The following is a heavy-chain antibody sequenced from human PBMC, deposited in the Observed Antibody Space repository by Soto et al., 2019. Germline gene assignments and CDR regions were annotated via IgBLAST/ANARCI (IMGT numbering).Heavy chain of an antibody. CDR3: ARNQGEYYYYYYVDV. J-gene: IGHJ6*03. Sequence: GGSLRLSCAASGFTFSSYSMNWVRQAPGKGLEWVSSISSSSSYIYYADSVKGRFTISRDNAKNSLYLQMNSLRAEDTAVYYCARNQGEYYYYYYVDVWGKGTTVTVSS. CDR2: ISSSSSYI. V-gene: IGHV3-21*01. CDR1: GFTFSSYS. D-gene: IGHD3-10*01.